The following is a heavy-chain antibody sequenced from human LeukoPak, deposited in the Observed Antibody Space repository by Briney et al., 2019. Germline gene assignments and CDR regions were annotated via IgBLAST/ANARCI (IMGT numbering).Heavy chain of an antibody. V-gene: IGHV4-59*01. J-gene: IGHJ5*02. CDR2: IYYSGST. CDR3: ARHGTSGTNLNWFDP. D-gene: IGHD1-1*01. Sequence: SQTLSLTCTVSGGSISSFYWSWLRQPPGKGLAWIGHIYYSGSTNYNPSLKSRVTISVDSCKNQFSLKLSSVTAADTAVYYCARHGTSGTNLNWFDPWGQGTLVTVSS. CDR1: GGSISSFY.